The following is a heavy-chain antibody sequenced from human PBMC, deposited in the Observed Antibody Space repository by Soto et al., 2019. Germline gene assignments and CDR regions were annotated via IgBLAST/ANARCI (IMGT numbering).Heavy chain of an antibody. V-gene: IGHV4-4*07. J-gene: IGHJ5*02. CDR1: GGTISKSF. CDR2: IYVTGTT. CDR3: VRDGSKTLRDWFDP. Sequence: SETLSLTCSVSGGTISKSFWSWVRKPVGGGLEWMGRIYVTGTTDYNPSLRGRITMSVDVVKKTFSSRLTSVTAADTGVYYCVRDGSKTLRDWFDPWGQGLRVTVSS.